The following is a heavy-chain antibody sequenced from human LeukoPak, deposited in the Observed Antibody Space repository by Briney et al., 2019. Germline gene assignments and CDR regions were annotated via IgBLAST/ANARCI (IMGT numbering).Heavy chain of an antibody. D-gene: IGHD6-6*01. CDR2: IYHSGST. CDR3: ARGQSRAPVYYFDY. Sequence: PSETLSLTCTVSGYSISSGYYWGWIRQPPGKGLEWIGSIYHSGSTYYNPSLKSRVTISVDTSKNQFSLKLSSVTAADTAVYYCARGQSRAPVYYFDYWGQGTLVTVSS. CDR1: GYSISSGYY. V-gene: IGHV4-38-2*02. J-gene: IGHJ4*02.